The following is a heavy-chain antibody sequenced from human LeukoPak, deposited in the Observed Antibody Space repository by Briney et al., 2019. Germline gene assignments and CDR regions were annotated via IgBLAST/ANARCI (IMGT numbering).Heavy chain of an antibody. Sequence: GGSLRLSCAASGFTVSSNYMSWVRQAPGEGLEWVSVIYSGGSTYYADSVKGRFTISRDNSKNTLYPQMNSLRAEDTAVYYCARCLGLELPYYWGQGTLVTVSS. J-gene: IGHJ4*02. V-gene: IGHV3-66*01. D-gene: IGHD1-7*01. CDR3: ARCLGLELPYY. CDR1: GFTVSSNY. CDR2: IYSGGST.